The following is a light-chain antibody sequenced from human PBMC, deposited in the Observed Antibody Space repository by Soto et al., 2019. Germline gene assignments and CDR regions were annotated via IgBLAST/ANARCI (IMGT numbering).Light chain of an antibody. CDR3: QQRSNWPPEVT. CDR2: GAS. V-gene: IGKV3D-20*02. J-gene: IGKJ3*01. CDR1: QSVSSSY. Sequence: EIVLTQSPGTLSLSPGERATLSCRASQSVSSSYLAWYQQKPGQAPRLLIHGASSRATGIPDRFSGSGSGTDFTLTISSLEPEDFAVYYCQQRSNWPPEVTFGPGTKVDIK.